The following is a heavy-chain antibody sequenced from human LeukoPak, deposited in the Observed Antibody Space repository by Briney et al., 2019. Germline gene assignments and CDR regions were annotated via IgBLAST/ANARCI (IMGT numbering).Heavy chain of an antibody. J-gene: IGHJ6*02. Sequence: ASVKVSCKASGYTFISYGMSWVRQAPGQGLEWMGWISAYNGNTNYTQKLPAPVTMTTDTSTSTAYIELRSLRSDDTAVYYCGRDYHSGGIDVWGQGTTVTVSS. CDR3: GRDYHSGGIDV. CDR2: ISAYNGNT. V-gene: IGHV1-18*01. CDR1: GYTFISYG. D-gene: IGHD3-10*01.